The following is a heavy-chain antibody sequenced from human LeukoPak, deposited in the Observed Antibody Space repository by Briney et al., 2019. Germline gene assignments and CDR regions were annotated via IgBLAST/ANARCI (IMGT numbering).Heavy chain of an antibody. CDR1: GFTFSSYS. J-gene: IGHJ4*02. D-gene: IGHD3-3*01. CDR2: ISSSSSTI. CDR3: ARGGFRVTPLLTDY. V-gene: IGHV3-48*04. Sequence: GGSLRLSCAASGFTFSSYSMNWVRQAPGKGLEWVSYISSSSSTIYYADSVKGRFTISRDNAKNSLYLQMNSLRAEDTAVYYCARGGFRVTPLLTDYWGQGTLVTVSS.